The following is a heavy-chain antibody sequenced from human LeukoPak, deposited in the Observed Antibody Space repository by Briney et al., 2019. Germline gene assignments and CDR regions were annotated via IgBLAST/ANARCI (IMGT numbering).Heavy chain of an antibody. V-gene: IGHV3-21*01. CDR2: ISSSSSYI. D-gene: IGHD2-2*01. CDR3: ARDRVVVLDAGPNWFDP. J-gene: IGHJ5*02. Sequence: GGSLRLSCAASGFTFSSYSMNWVRQAPGKGLEWVSSISSSSSYIYYADSVKGRFTISRDNAKNSLYLQMNSLRAEDTAVYYCARDRVVVLDAGPNWFDPWGQGTLVTVSS. CDR1: GFTFSSYS.